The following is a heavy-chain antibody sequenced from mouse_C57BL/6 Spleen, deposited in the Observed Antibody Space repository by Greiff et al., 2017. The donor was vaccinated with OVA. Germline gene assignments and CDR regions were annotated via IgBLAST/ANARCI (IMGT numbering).Heavy chain of an antibody. Sequence: QVQLKQSGAELVRPGSSVKLSCKASGYTFTSYWMHWVKQRPIQGLEWIGNIDPSDSETHYNQKFKDKATLTVDKSSSTAYMQLSSLTSEDSAVYYCARWDNSYYFDYWGQGTTLTVSS. CDR3: ARWDNSYYFDY. D-gene: IGHD1-3*01. V-gene: IGHV1-52*01. J-gene: IGHJ2*01. CDR1: GYTFTSYW. CDR2: IDPSDSET.